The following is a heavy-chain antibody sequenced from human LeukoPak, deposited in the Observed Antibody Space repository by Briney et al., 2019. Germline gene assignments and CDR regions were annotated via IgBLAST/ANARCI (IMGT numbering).Heavy chain of an antibody. CDR3: ARASRPTTPTIDY. CDR1: GFTFSSYA. J-gene: IGHJ4*02. Sequence: GGSLRLSCAASGFTFSSYAMHWVRQAPGKGLEWVAVISYDGSNKYYADSVKGRFTISRDNSKNTLYLQMNSLRAEDTAVYYCARASRPTTPTIDYWGQGTLVTVSS. V-gene: IGHV3-30-3*01. D-gene: IGHD1-1*01. CDR2: ISYDGSNK.